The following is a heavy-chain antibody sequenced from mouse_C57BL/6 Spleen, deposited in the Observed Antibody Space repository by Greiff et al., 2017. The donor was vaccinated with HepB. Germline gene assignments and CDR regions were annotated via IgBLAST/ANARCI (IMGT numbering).Heavy chain of an antibody. V-gene: IGHV1-61*01. J-gene: IGHJ2*01. CDR3: ARGHYGSGYFDY. D-gene: IGHD1-1*01. Sequence: QVQLQQPGAELVRPGSSVKLSCKASGYTFTSYWMDWVKQRPGQGLEWIGNIYPSDSETHYNQKFKDKATLTVDKSSSTAYMQLSSRTSEDSAVYYCARGHYGSGYFDYWGQGTTLTVSS. CDR1: GYTFTSYW. CDR2: IYPSDSET.